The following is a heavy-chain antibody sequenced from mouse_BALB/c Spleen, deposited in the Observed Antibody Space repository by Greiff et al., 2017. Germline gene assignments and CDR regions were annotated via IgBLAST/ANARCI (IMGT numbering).Heavy chain of an antibody. CDR2: IYPGDGDT. Sequence: VKLQESGAELMKPGASVKISCKASGYAFSSYWMNWVKQRPGQGLEWIGQIYPGDGDTNYNGKFKGKATLTADKSSSTAYMQLSSLTSEDSAVYFCTRGSPRYFDVWGAGTTVTVSS. CDR1: GYAFSSYW. CDR3: TRGSPRYFDV. J-gene: IGHJ1*01. V-gene: IGHV1-80*01.